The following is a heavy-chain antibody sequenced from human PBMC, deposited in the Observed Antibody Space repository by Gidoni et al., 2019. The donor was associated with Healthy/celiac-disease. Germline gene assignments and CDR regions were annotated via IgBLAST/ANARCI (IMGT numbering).Heavy chain of an antibody. CDR1: GFPFSSYW. D-gene: IGHD1-20*01. CDR2: INSDGSST. J-gene: IGHJ3*02. CDR3: ARLYNWNLSDAFDI. V-gene: IGHV3-74*01. Sequence: EVQLVESGGGLVQPGGSLSLSCAASGFPFSSYWMHWVRQAPGKGLVWVSRINSDGSSTSYADSVKGRFTISRDNAKNTLYLQMNSLRAEDTAVYYCARLYNWNLSDAFDIWGQGTMVTVSS.